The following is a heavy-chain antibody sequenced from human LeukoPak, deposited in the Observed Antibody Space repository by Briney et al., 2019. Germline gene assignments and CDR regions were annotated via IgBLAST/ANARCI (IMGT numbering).Heavy chain of an antibody. CDR3: ARDEYYCSGGSCYLH. D-gene: IGHD2-15*01. Sequence: GGSLRLSCAASGFTFSDYYMSWIRLAPGKGLEWVSYISSSGSTIYYADSVKGRFTISRDNAKNSLYLQMNSLRAEDTAVYYCARDEYYCSGGSCYLHWGQGTLVTVSS. CDR2: ISSSGSTI. V-gene: IGHV3-11*01. J-gene: IGHJ4*02. CDR1: GFTFSDYY.